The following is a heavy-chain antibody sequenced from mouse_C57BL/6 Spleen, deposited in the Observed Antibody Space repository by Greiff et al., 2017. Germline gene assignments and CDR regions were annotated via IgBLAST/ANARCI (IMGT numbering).Heavy chain of an antibody. CDR2: FHPYNDDT. D-gene: IGHD2-4*01. J-gene: IGHJ2*01. CDR3: ARGGLRREGLGFDY. CDR1: GYTFTTYP. Sequence: QVQLQQSGAELVKPGASVKMSCKASGYTFTTYPIEWMKQNHGKSLEWIGNFHPYNDDTKFNDKFKGKATLTVEKSSSTVYLELSRLTSDDSAVYYCARGGLRREGLGFDYWGQGTTLTVSS. V-gene: IGHV1-47*01.